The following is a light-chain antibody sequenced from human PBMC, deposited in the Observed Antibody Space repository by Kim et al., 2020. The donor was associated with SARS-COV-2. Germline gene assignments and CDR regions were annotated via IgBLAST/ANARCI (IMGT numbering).Light chain of an antibody. J-gene: IGKJ4*01. V-gene: IGKV3-11*01. Sequence: ELVLTQSPATLSLSPGERATLSCRASQSVSSYLAWYQQKPGQAPRLLIHDASNRATGIPARFSGSGSGTDFTLTISSLEPEDFAVYYCQQRSDWPTFGGGSKV. CDR1: QSVSSY. CDR3: QQRSDWPT. CDR2: DAS.